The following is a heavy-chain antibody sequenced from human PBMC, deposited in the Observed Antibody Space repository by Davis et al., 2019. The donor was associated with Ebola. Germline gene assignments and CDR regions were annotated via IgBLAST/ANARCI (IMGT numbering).Heavy chain of an antibody. J-gene: IGHJ4*02. V-gene: IGHV4-4*08. Sequence: SETLSLTCTVSGGSISNFYWSWIRQTPGKGLQWIGYIYSSGSTNYNPSLESRVTISVDTSKNQFSLKLSSVTAADTAVYYCARLRGGSGRHRPDYWGQGTLVTVSS. CDR1: GGSISNFY. CDR2: IYSSGST. D-gene: IGHD3-10*01. CDR3: ARLRGGSGRHRPDY.